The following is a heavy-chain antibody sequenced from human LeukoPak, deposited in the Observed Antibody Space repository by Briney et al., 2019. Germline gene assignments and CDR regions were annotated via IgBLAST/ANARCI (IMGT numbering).Heavy chain of an antibody. CDR3: AREENSGSSFDY. Sequence: SVKVSCKASGGTFSSYAISWVRQAPGQGLEWMGRIIPIFGTANYAQKFQGRATITTDESTSTAYMELSSLRSEDTAVYYCAREENSGSSFDYWGQGTLVTVSS. CDR1: GGTFSSYA. V-gene: IGHV1-69*05. CDR2: IIPIFGTA. J-gene: IGHJ4*02. D-gene: IGHD1-26*01.